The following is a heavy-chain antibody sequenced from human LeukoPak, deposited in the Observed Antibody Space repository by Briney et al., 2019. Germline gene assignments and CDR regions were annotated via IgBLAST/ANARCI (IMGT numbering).Heavy chain of an antibody. J-gene: IGHJ3*02. CDR3: ARVGVTISNPVFDI. CDR2: ISYSGTT. D-gene: IGHD3-3*01. CDR1: SASISSYY. Sequence: SETLSLTCTVSSASISSYYWSWIRQPPGRGLEWIGYISYSGTTSYNPSLKSRVTISVDTSENQLSLKLSSVTAADTAVYYCARVGVTISNPVFDIWGQGTMVTVSS. V-gene: IGHV4-59*12.